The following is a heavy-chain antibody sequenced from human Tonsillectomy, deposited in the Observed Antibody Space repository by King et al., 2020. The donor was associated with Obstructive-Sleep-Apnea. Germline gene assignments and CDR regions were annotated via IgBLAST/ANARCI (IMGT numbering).Heavy chain of an antibody. CDR1: GYTLTIYG. J-gene: IGHJ4*02. V-gene: IGHV1-18*01. CDR2: ISVYNGNT. Sequence: VQLVESGAEVKKPGASVTVSCKASGYTLTIYGITWVRQAPGQGLEWMGWISVYNGNTNYAQKFQGRVTMTTDTSTSTAYMDLRSLRSDDTAVYYCARAHSGGWYTDYWGQGTLVTVSS. CDR3: ARAHSGGWYTDY. D-gene: IGHD6-19*01.